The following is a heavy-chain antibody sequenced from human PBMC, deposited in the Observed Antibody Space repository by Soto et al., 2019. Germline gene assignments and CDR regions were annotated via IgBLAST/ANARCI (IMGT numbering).Heavy chain of an antibody. CDR1: GFTFSTYS. CDR3: ARDWAYYDILTGPNDAFDI. Sequence: HPGGSLRLSCAASGFTFSTYSMNWIRQAPGKGLEWVSYISSSGSTIYYADSVKGRFTISRDNAKNSLYLQMNSLRAEDTAVYYCARDWAYYDILTGPNDAFDIWGQGTMVTV. J-gene: IGHJ3*02. V-gene: IGHV3-48*04. D-gene: IGHD3-9*01. CDR2: ISSSGSTI.